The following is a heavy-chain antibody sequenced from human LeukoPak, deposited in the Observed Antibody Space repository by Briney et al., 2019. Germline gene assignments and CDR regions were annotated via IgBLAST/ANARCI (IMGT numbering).Heavy chain of an antibody. V-gene: IGHV3-66*02. CDR2: IYSGGST. D-gene: IGHD5-18*01. CDR1: GFPVSSNY. Sequence: GALRLPCAVSGFPVSSNYMSWVRQAPGKGLEWVSVIYSGGSTDYADSVKGRFTISRDNSKNTVYLQMNSLRAEDTAVYFCARGGYSYGLTFDFWGQGTLVTVSS. J-gene: IGHJ4*02. CDR3: ARGGYSYGLTFDF.